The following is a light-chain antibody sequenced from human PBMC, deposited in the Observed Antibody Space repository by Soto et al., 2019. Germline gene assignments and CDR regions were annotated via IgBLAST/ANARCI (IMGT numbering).Light chain of an antibody. J-gene: IGKJ4*01. CDR1: QSVSTN. Sequence: EVVMTHSPATLSVSPGEGATLSCRASQSVSTNLAWYLQKPGQAPRLLIYGASTRATGIPARFSGSGSGTDFTLTISSLQSEDFGIYYCQQYNIWPPLTFGGGTKVEI. CDR3: QQYNIWPPLT. CDR2: GAS. V-gene: IGKV3-15*01.